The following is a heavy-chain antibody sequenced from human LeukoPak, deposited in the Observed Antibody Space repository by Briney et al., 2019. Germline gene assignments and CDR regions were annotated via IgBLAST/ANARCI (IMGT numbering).Heavy chain of an antibody. V-gene: IGHV1-18*01. CDR1: GYTFSNFG. CDR2: ISGYNGET. J-gene: IGHJ5*02. CDR3: ARDYEIAVRYDCFDP. D-gene: IGHD6-6*01. Sequence: GASVKVSCKAAGYTFSNFGISWVRQAPGQGLEWMGWISGYNGETNYAQKFQGRVTMTTDTSANTAYMEVRRLRSDDTAVYYCARDYEIAVRYDCFDPWGQGTLVIVSS.